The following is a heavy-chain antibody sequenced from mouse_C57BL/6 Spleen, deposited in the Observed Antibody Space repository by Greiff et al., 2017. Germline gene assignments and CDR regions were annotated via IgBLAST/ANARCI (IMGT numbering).Heavy chain of an antibody. V-gene: IGHV1-69*01. CDR1: GYTFTSYW. D-gene: IGHD1-1*01. J-gene: IGHJ2*01. CDR2: IDPSDSYT. CDR3: ARRGTTVALDY. Sequence: QVQLQQPGAELVMPGASVKLSCKASGYTFTSYWMHWVKQRPGQGLEWIGEIDPSDSYTNYNQKFKGKSTLTVDKSSSTAYMQLSSLTSGDSAVYYCARRGTTVALDYWGQGTTLTVSS.